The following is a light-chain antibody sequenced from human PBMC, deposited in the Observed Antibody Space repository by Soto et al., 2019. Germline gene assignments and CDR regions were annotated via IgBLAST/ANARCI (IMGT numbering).Light chain of an antibody. CDR1: SSDVGGYNY. CDR3: SSYTSSSTYV. CDR2: DVS. J-gene: IGLJ1*01. Sequence: QSVLTQPASVSGSPGQSITISCTGTSSDVGGYNYVSWYQQHPGKAPKLMIYDVSNRPSGVSNRFSDSKSGNTASLTISGLQAEDEADYYCSSYTSSSTYVFGNGTKVTVL. V-gene: IGLV2-14*01.